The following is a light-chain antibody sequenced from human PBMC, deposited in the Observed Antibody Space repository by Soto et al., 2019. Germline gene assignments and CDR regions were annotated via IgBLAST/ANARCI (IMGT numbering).Light chain of an antibody. CDR3: QQSYSTSWT. Sequence: DIQMTQSPSSLSASVGDRVTITCRASQGISTYLNWYHQKPGKAPKLLIYAASSLQRGVPSRFSGSGSETDFTLTISSLQPEDFATYSCQQSYSTSWTFGQGTKVEIK. CDR2: AAS. J-gene: IGKJ1*01. CDR1: QGISTY. V-gene: IGKV1-39*01.